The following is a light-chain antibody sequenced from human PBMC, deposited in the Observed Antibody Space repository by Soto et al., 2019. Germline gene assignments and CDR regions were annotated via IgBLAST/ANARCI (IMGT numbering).Light chain of an antibody. J-gene: IGLJ2*01. CDR1: SSDVGGYNY. CDR3: SSFAGNNNFV. Sequence: QSVLTQPPSASGSPGQSVTISCTGTSSDVGGYNYVSWYQQHPGKAPKLMISEVSKRPSGVPDRFSGSKSGNTASLTVSGLQAEDEADYYCSSFAGNNNFVFGGGTKVTVL. CDR2: EVS. V-gene: IGLV2-8*01.